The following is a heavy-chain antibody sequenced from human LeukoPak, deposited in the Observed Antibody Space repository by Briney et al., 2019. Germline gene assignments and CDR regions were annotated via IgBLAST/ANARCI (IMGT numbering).Heavy chain of an antibody. CDR2: INHSGST. J-gene: IGHJ6*03. CDR3: ARHRRYCSSTSCYGLYTRYYYYMDV. V-gene: IGHV4-34*01. D-gene: IGHD2-2*01. CDR1: GGSFSGYY. Sequence: SETLSLTCAVYGGSFSGYYWSWIRQPPGKGLEWIGEINHSGSTSYNPSLKSRVTISVDTSKNQFSLKLSSVTAADTAVYYCARHRRYCSSTSCYGLYTRYYYYMDVWGKGTTVTISS.